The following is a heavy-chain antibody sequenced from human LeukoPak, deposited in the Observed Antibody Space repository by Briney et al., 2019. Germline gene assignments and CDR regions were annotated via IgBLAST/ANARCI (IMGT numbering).Heavy chain of an antibody. D-gene: IGHD6-13*01. V-gene: IGHV1-69*06. J-gene: IGHJ3*02. CDR2: IIPIFGTT. Sequence: ASVKLSCNASVATFTSYAISWERQAPGQRLEWMGGIIPIFGTTNYAQKFQGRVTITADKSTSTAYMDLSSLRSEDTAVYYCARDSYSSSWYFDAFDIWGQGTMVTVSS. CDR1: VATFTSYA. CDR3: ARDSYSSSWYFDAFDI.